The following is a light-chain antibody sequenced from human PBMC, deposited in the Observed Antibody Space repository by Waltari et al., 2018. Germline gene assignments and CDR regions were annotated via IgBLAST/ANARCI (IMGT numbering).Light chain of an antibody. J-gene: IGLJ1*01. Sequence: QSALTQPASVSGSPGQSITISCTGTGSAVGGYDYVPWYQRHPGKVPKVMIYDVNKRPSGVSDRFSGSKSGYTASLTISGLQAQDEADYYCSSYTSSRAIFVFGIGTKVTVL. V-gene: IGLV2-14*01. CDR3: SSYTSSRAIFV. CDR1: GSAVGGYDY. CDR2: DVN.